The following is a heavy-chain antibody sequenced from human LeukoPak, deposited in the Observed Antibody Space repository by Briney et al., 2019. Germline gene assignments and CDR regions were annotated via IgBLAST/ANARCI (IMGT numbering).Heavy chain of an antibody. CDR1: GFTFSSYA. D-gene: IGHD5-24*01. CDR3: ARDRDVEMVTTEFDY. V-gene: IGHV3-30-3*01. CDR2: ISYDGSNK. J-gene: IGHJ4*02. Sequence: GGSLRLSCAASGFTFSSYAMHWVRQAPGKGLEWVAVISYDGSNKYYADSVKGRFTISRDNSKNTLYLQMNSLRAEDTAVYYCARDRDVEMVTTEFDYWGQGTLVTVSS.